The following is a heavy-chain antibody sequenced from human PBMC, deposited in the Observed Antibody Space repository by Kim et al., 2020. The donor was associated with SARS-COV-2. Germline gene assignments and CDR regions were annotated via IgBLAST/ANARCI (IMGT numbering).Heavy chain of an antibody. V-gene: IGHV4-34*01. D-gene: IGHD2-21*02. Sequence: SETLSLTCSVHGGSLRFYSWTWVRQPPGKGLEWIGDIDESGDTTSTPTLKTRVTFSRDTSRNQFSLRLTSVTAADAALYFCARGRLTAEYYTGLDVWGQG. CDR3: ARGRLTAEYYTGLDV. J-gene: IGHJ6*02. CDR2: IDESGDT. CDR1: GGSLRFYS.